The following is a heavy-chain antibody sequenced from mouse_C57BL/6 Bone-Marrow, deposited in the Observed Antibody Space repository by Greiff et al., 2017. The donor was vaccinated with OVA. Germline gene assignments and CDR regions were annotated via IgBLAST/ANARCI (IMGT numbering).Heavy chain of an antibody. J-gene: IGHJ2*01. CDR3: ASPRYRYYFDY. Sequence: QVQLQQSGPELVKPGASVKLSCKASGYTITSYDIHWVKQRPGQGLEWIGWIYPRDGSTKYNEKFQGKATLTVDTSSSTAYMELHSLTSEDSAVYFCASPRYRYYFDYWGQGTTLTVSS. CDR1: GYTITSYD. CDR2: IYPRDGST. V-gene: IGHV1-85*01. D-gene: IGHD1-3*01.